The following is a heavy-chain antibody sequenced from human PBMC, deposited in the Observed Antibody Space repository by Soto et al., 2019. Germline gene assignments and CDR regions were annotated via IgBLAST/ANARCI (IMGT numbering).Heavy chain of an antibody. CDR1: AGSISRYY. Sequence: HVQLQESGPGLVKPSEPLSLTCSVSAGSISRYYWGWVRQPPGEGLEWIAHISYTVDASYNPSLKIRVTISLDTSKNQIALSLMSVTAADTAVYYCVGSLMSRAMESFDYWGQGTLVTVTS. J-gene: IGHJ4*02. V-gene: IGHV4-59*01. CDR2: ISYTVDA. CDR3: VGSLMSRAMESFDY. D-gene: IGHD5-18*01.